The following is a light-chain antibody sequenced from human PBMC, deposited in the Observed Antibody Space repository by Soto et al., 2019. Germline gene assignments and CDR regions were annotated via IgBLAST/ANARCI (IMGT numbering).Light chain of an antibody. J-gene: IGLJ3*02. Sequence: QSVLTQPASVSGSPGQSITISCTGTSSDVGGYNYVSWYQQHPGKAPKLMIYDVSNRPSGVSNRFSGSKSGNTASLTISGLQAEDEADYYCSSYTSSRTLWGFGGGTKLTVL. CDR3: SSYTSSRTLWG. CDR2: DVS. V-gene: IGLV2-14*01. CDR1: SSDVGGYNY.